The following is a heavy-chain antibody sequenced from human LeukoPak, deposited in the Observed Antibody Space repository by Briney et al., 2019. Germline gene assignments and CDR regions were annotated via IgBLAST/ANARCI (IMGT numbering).Heavy chain of an antibody. CDR1: GFTFSSYS. CDR3: AGGATIPY. Sequence: GGSLRLSCAASGFTFSSYSMNWVRQAPGKGREWVSYISSSSSTIYCAGSVKGRFTISRDNDKNSLYLQMNSRRAEDTAVYYCAGGATIPYWGQGTLVTVSS. V-gene: IGHV3-48*01. D-gene: IGHD5-12*01. J-gene: IGHJ4*02. CDR2: ISSSSSTI.